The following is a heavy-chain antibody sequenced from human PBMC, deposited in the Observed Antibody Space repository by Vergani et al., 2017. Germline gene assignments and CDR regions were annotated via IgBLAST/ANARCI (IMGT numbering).Heavy chain of an antibody. CDR2: ISWNSNSI. J-gene: IGHJ5*02. CDR1: GFTSAGYA. V-gene: IGHV3-9*02. D-gene: IGHD6-6*01. CDR3: AKXLGTSSGGGWFDP. Sequence: EVQLEESGGGLVLPGRSLTLSCVASGFTSAGYAMHWVRQAPGKGLEWVSGISWNSNSIGYADSVKGRFTISRDNAKNSLYLQMNSLRAEDTALYYCAKXLGTSSGGGWFDPWGQGTLVTVSS.